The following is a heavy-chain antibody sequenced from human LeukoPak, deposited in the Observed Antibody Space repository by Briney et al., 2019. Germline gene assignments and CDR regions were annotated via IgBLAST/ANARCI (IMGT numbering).Heavy chain of an antibody. Sequence: GGSLRLSCAASGFTFSSYGMHWVRQAPGKGLEWVAVISYDGSNKYYADSVKGRFTISRDNSKNTLYLQMNSLRAEDTAVYYCARDSSGYYLGTFDYWGQGTLVTVSS. CDR3: ARDSSGYYLGTFDY. CDR2: ISYDGSNK. J-gene: IGHJ4*02. CDR1: GFTFSSYG. D-gene: IGHD3-22*01. V-gene: IGHV3-30*03.